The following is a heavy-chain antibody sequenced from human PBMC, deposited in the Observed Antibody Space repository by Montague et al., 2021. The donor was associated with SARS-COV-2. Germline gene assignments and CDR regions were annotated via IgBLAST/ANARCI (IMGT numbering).Heavy chain of an antibody. Sequence: SETLSLTCNVSGVSVSSYSCCWLRQPAWQGLELLGRRYVSSTVQAHPYLTTRLTMSIDASTDQLSLRLSSVTVADTAVYYCEGAYAVSSWPDFYLDSWGQGILVTVSS. D-gene: IGHD3-10*01. CDR3: EGAYAVSSWPDFYLDS. CDR2: RYVSSTV. CDR1: GVSVSSYS. J-gene: IGHJ4*02. V-gene: IGHV4-4*07.